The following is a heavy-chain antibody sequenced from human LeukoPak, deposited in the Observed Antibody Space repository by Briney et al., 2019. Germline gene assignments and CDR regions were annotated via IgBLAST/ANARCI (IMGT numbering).Heavy chain of an antibody. J-gene: IGHJ4*02. CDR2: IIPIFGTA. Sequence: SVKVSCKASGGTFSSYAISWVRQAPGQGLEWMGGIIPIFGTANYAQKFQGRVTITADESTSTAYMELSSLRSEDTAVYYCAREAAGEYYFDYWGQGTLVTVSS. CDR3: AREAAGEYYFDY. D-gene: IGHD6-25*01. V-gene: IGHV1-69*13. CDR1: GGTFSSYA.